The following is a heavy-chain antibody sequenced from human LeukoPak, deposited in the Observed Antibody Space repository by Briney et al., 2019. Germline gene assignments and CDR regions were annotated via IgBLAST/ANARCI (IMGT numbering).Heavy chain of an antibody. D-gene: IGHD6-13*01. Sequence: GGSLRLSCAASGFTFSSYSMNWVRQAPGKGLEWVSSISSSGRYIYYADSLKGRFTISRDNAKNSLYLQMNSLRAEDTAVYYCARSGYSSSWDYFDYWGQGTLVTVSS. V-gene: IGHV3-21*01. CDR2: ISSSGRYI. CDR3: ARSGYSSSWDYFDY. J-gene: IGHJ4*02. CDR1: GFTFSSYS.